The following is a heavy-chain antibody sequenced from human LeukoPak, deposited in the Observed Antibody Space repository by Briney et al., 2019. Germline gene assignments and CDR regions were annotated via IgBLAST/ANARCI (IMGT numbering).Heavy chain of an antibody. CDR3: ARERERFFNL. J-gene: IGHJ5*02. V-gene: IGHV3-53*01. CDR2: IYSDNT. CDR1: GFTVSSNS. Sequence: GGSLRLSCTVSGFTVSSNSMSWVRQAPGKGLEWVSFIYSDNTHYSDSVKGRFTISRDNSKNTLYLQMNSLRAEDTAVYYCARERERFFNLWGQGTLVTVSS. D-gene: IGHD3-3*01.